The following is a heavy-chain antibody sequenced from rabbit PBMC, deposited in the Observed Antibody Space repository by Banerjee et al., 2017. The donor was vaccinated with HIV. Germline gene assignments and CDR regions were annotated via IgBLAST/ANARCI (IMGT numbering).Heavy chain of an antibody. D-gene: IGHD6-1*01. CDR3: ARDGAGYAGYGYARL. V-gene: IGHV1S45*01. CDR2: INTSSGNT. J-gene: IGHJ3*01. CDR1: GFSFTNKYV. Sequence: QQQLEESGGGLVRPGGSLTLTCKASGFSFTNKYVMCWVRQAPGKGLEWIACINTSSGNTVYASWAKGRFTISKTSSTTVTLQMTSLTAADTATYFCARDGAGYAGYGYARLWGQGTLVTVS.